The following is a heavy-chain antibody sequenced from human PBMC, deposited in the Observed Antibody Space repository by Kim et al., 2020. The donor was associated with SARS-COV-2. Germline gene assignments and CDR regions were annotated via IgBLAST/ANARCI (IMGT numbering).Heavy chain of an antibody. D-gene: IGHD3-22*01. V-gene: IGHV3-66*01. J-gene: IGHJ3*02. Sequence: DSVKGRVTISRDNSKNTLYLQMNSLRAEDTAVYYCATHYDSSGYYYAFDIWGQGTMVTVSS. CDR3: ATHYDSSGYYYAFDI.